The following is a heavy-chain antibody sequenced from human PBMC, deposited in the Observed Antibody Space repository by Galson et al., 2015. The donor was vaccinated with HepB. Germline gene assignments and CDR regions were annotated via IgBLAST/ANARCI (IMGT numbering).Heavy chain of an antibody. CDR3: ARRAFIGPFDY. D-gene: IGHD2-15*01. Sequence: ETLSLTCAVYGGSFSGYYWSWIRQPPGKGLEWIGEINHSGSTNYNPPLKSLVTISVDTSKNQFSLKLSSVTAADTAVYYCARRAFIGPFDYWGQGTLVTVSS. CDR2: INHSGST. CDR1: GGSFSGYY. V-gene: IGHV4-34*01. J-gene: IGHJ4*02.